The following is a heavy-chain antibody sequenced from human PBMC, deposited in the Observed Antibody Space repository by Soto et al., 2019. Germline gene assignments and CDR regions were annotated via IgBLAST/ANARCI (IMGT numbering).Heavy chain of an antibody. CDR3: ARQLNWNYYYYGMDV. V-gene: IGHV1-69*12. CDR1: GGTFSTYA. CDR2: IIPIFNRP. Sequence: QVQLVQSGAEVKKPGSSVKVSCKASGGTFSTYAISWVRQAPGQGLEWMGGIIPIFNRPNYAQKFQARLTIDADESSSAASMELSSLRSEDTAVYYCARQLNWNYYYYGMDVWGQGTTVTVSS. J-gene: IGHJ6*02. D-gene: IGHD1-1*01.